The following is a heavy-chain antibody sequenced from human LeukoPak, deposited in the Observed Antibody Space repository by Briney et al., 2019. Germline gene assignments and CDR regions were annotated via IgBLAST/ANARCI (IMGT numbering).Heavy chain of an antibody. CDR3: ARGYQLPLYYYYYMDV. D-gene: IGHD2-2*01. J-gene: IGHJ6*03. CDR2: INHSGST. V-gene: IGHV4-34*01. CDR1: GGSFSGYY. Sequence: SETLSLTCAVYGGSFSGYYWSWIRQPPGKGLEWIGEINHSGSTNCNPSLKSRVTISVDTSKNQFSLKLSSVTAADTAVYYCARGYQLPLYYYYYMDVWGKGTTVTVSS.